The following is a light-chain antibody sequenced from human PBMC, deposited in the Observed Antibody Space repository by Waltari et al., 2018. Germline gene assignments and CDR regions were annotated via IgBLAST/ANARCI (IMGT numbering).Light chain of an antibody. V-gene: IGKV2-30*01. J-gene: IGKJ2*01. CDR3: MQATHWPYT. Sequence: DVVVTQSPLSLPVTLGQPASTPCRSSQSLVSSDGNTYLNWFHLRPGQSPRRLIYETSKRDSGVPDRFSGSGSGAGFTLKISRVEAEDVGIYYCMQATHWPYTFGQGTKLEIK. CDR1: QSLVSSDGNTY. CDR2: ETS.